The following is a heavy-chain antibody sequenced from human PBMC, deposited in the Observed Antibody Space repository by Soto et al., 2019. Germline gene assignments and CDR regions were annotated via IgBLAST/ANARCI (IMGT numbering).Heavy chain of an antibody. CDR1: GFTFSSYG. CDR3: ARGPVDYYYDSSGEGFDAFDI. CDR2: IWYDGSNK. D-gene: IGHD3-22*01. Sequence: QSGGSLRLSCAASGFTFSSYGMHWVRQAPGKGLEWVAVIWYDGSNKYYADSVKGRFTISRDNSKNTLYLQMNSLRAEDTAVYYCARGPVDYYYDSSGEGFDAFDIWGQGTMVTVPS. J-gene: IGHJ3*02. V-gene: IGHV3-33*01.